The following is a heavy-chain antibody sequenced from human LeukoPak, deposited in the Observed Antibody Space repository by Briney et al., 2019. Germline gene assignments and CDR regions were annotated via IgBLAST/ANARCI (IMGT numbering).Heavy chain of an antibody. J-gene: IGHJ4*02. CDR1: GFTFSSYS. CDR3: ARRGAYGDYGVQSEALFDY. Sequence: GGSLRLSCAASGFTFSSYSRNWVRQAPGKGLEWVSSISSSSSYIYYAESVNSRLTTSRDNANNSLYLQMNSLRAEDTAVYYCARRGAYGDYGVQSEALFDYWGQGTLVTVSS. CDR2: ISSSSSYI. V-gene: IGHV3-21*01. D-gene: IGHD4-17*01.